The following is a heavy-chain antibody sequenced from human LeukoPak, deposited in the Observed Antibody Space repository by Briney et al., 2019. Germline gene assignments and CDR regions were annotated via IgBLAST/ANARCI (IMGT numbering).Heavy chain of an antibody. CDR1: GFTVSSNY. CDR2: IYSGGST. CDR3: AKATSPVHSRNWFDS. Sequence: GGSLRLSCAASGFTVSSNYMSWVRQAPGKGLEWVSVIYSGGSTYYADSVKGRFTISRDNSKNTLYLQMNSLRAEDTAVYYCAKATSPVHSRNWFDSWGQGTLVTVSS. V-gene: IGHV3-53*01. D-gene: IGHD6-13*01. J-gene: IGHJ5*01.